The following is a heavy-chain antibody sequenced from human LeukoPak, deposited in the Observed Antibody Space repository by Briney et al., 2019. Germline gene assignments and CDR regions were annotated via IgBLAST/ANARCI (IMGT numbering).Heavy chain of an antibody. D-gene: IGHD3-3*01. J-gene: IGHJ6*02. V-gene: IGHV1-18*01. Sequence: ASVKVSCKASGYTFTSYGISWVRQAPGQGLVWMGWISAYNGNTNYAQKLQGRVTMTTDTSTSTAYMELRSLRSDDTAVYYCAREKRYDFWSGYANYYYYGMDVWGQGTTVTVSS. CDR1: GYTFTSYG. CDR3: AREKRYDFWSGYANYYYYGMDV. CDR2: ISAYNGNT.